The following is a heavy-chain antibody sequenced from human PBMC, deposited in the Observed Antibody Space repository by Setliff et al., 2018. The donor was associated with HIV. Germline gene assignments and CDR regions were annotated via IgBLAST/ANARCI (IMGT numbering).Heavy chain of an antibody. D-gene: IGHD3-9*01. CDR1: GGSVSSTTYF. V-gene: IGHV4-39*01. CDR3: ARLRYYDILTGYAFDY. J-gene: IGHJ4*02. Sequence: PSETLSLTCTVSGGSVSSTTYFWGWIRQAPGKGLQWIGSLYYSGSTYYNPSLKSRVTISADTSKKQFSLKLSSVTAADTAVYYCARLRYYDILTGYAFDYWGQGTLVTVSS. CDR2: LYYSGST.